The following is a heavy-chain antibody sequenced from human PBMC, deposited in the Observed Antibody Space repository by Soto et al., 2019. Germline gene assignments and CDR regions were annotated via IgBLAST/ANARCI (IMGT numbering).Heavy chain of an antibody. Sequence: EVQLVESGGGLVKPGGSLRLSCAASGFTFSSYSMNWVRQAPGKGLEWVSSISSSSSYIYYADSVKGRFTISRDNAKNSLYLQMNSLRAEDTSVYYCARGGEWELHGGFDPWGQGTLFTVSS. V-gene: IGHV3-21*01. CDR3: ARGGEWELHGGFDP. CDR2: ISSSSSYI. CDR1: GFTFSSYS. D-gene: IGHD1-26*01. J-gene: IGHJ5*02.